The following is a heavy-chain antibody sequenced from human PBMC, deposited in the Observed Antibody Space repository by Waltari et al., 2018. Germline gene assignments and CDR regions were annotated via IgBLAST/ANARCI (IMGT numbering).Heavy chain of an antibody. CDR3: AREDSSGWPSGAFDI. J-gene: IGHJ3*02. Sequence: QVQLVESGGGVVQPGRSLRLSCAASGFTFSSYAMHWVRQAPGKGLEWVAVISYDGSNKYYADSVKGRFTISRDNSKNTLYLQMNSLRAEDTAVYYCAREDSSGWPSGAFDIWGQGTMVTVSS. D-gene: IGHD6-19*01. CDR1: GFTFSSYA. V-gene: IGHV3-30-3*01. CDR2: ISYDGSNK.